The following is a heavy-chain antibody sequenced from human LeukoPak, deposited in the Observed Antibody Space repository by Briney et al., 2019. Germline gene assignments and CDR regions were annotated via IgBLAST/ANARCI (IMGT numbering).Heavy chain of an antibody. CDR1: GFPVTGCY. CDR3: ARGASPDV. CDR2: IYRGGGT. Sequence: PGGPLRLSCAASGFPVTGCYMTWVRQAPGKGLEWVSIIYRGGGTSYPKSVGGRFTVSRDNSKNTLYLQMNSLRAEDTAVEYCARGASPDVWGKGTTVTVSS. J-gene: IGHJ6*04. D-gene: IGHD3-16*01. V-gene: IGHV3-53*01.